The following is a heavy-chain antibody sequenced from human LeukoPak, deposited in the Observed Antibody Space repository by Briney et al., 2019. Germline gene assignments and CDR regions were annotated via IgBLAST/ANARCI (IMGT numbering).Heavy chain of an antibody. V-gene: IGHV3-48*02. CDR2: ISISSGSM. CDR1: GFTFTSYT. Sequence: GGSLRLSCAASGFTFTSYTMNWVRQAPGKGLEWVSYISISSGSMYYADSVKGRFTISRDNAKNSLYLQMNSLRDEDTAMYYCARGGYSSGWSRSAFDVWGQGTMVTVSS. CDR3: ARGGYSSGWSRSAFDV. J-gene: IGHJ3*01. D-gene: IGHD6-19*01.